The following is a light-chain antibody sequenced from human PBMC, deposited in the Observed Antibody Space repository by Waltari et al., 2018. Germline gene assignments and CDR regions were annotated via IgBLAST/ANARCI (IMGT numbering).Light chain of an antibody. CDR1: QSVSSSY. Sequence: ERATLSCRASQSVSSSYLAWYQQKSGQAPRLLIYGASSRATGIPDRFSGSGSGTDFSLTISRLEPEDFAVYYCQQYGSSPYTFGQGTMLEIK. V-gene: IGKV3-20*01. CDR2: GAS. J-gene: IGKJ2*01. CDR3: QQYGSSPYT.